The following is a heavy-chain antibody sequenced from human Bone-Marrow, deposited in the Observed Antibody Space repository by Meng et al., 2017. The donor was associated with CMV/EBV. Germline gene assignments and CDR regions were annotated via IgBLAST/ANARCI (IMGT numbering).Heavy chain of an antibody. D-gene: IGHD3-10*01. J-gene: IGHJ4*02. CDR1: RFTFNSYA. CDR3: ARERGFGPGYFDY. Sequence: AGTRFTFNSYAMHWVSQAPGKGLEWMAIIAYDGSNKYYADSVKGRFTISRDNSKNTLYLQMNSLRAGETAVYYCARERGFGPGYFDYWGQGTLVTVSS. CDR2: IAYDGSNK. V-gene: IGHV3-30-3*01.